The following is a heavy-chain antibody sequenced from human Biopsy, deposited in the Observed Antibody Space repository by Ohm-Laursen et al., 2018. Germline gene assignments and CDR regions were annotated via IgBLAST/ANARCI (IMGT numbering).Heavy chain of an antibody. CDR3: ARGSNEYGGLYFPH. J-gene: IGHJ1*01. Sequence: TLSLTCTVSGGSISSDYWSWIRQPPGKGLEWIGHISHTGYTGYKSSLKSRVTISLDTSRKHFSLRLTSLAAADTAVYYCARGSNEYGGLYFPHWGQGTLVTVSS. V-gene: IGHV4-59*08. D-gene: IGHD4-23*01. CDR1: GGSISSDY. CDR2: ISHTGYT.